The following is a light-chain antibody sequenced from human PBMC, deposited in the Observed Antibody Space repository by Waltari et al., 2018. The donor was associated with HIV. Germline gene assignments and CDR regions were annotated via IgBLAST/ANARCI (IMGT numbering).Light chain of an antibody. V-gene: IGKV1-39*01. J-gene: IGKJ4*01. CDR3: QQSYSMVT. CDR2: AAS. CDR1: QSISSY. Sequence: DIQMTQSRSSLSASVGDRVTITCRASQSISSYLNWYQQKPVKAPKLLIYAASSLQSGVPSRCSGSGSGTDFTLTISSLQPEDFATYYCQQSYSMVTFGGGTKVEIK.